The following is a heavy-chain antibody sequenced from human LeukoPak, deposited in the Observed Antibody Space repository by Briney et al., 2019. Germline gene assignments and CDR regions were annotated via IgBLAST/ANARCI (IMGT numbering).Heavy chain of an antibody. D-gene: IGHD2-2*01. J-gene: IGHJ6*03. CDR2: ISSSGSTI. CDR1: GFTFSEYY. V-gene: IGHV3-11*01. CDR3: ARVHWRSSTSYYYMDV. Sequence: GGSLRLSCAASGFTFSEYYMSWIRQAPGKGLEWVSYISSSGSTIYYADSVKGRFTISRDNAKNSLYLQMNSLRAEDTAVYYCARVHWRSSTSYYYMDVWGKGTTVTVSS.